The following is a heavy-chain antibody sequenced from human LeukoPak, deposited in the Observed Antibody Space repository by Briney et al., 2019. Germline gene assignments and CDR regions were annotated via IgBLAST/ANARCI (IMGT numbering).Heavy chain of an antibody. Sequence: PGGSLRLSCAASGFTFSSYSMNWVRQAPGKGLEWVSSISFSGSYIYYADSLKGRITISRDNAKNSLYLQMNSLRAEDTAVYYCAFTAPGIAAAAKKDDYWGQGTLVTVSS. D-gene: IGHD6-13*01. J-gene: IGHJ4*02. CDR3: AFTAPGIAAAAKKDDY. CDR2: ISFSGSYI. V-gene: IGHV3-21*01. CDR1: GFTFSSYS.